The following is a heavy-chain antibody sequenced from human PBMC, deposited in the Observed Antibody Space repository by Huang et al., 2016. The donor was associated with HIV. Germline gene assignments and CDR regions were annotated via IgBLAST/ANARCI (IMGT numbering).Heavy chain of an antibody. D-gene: IGHD3-22*01. CDR2: SNPNSGGR. J-gene: IGHJ2*01. CDR3: ARDPGGSGYFWYLDL. V-gene: IGHV1-2*02. CDR1: GYTFTDHY. Sequence: QVQLVQSGAAVKKPGASMKVSCRASGYTFTDHYLHWVRQAPGQGPEWMGWSNPNSGGRKYAQRFQGRITMTRDTSINTVYMELRSLRSDDTAVYYCARDPGGSGYFWYLDLWGRGTPVIVSS.